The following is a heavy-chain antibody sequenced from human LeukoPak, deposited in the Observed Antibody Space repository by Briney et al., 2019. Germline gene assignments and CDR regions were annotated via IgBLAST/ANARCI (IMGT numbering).Heavy chain of an antibody. CDR2: ISGSGGST. CDR3: AKDSTGDYLY. Sequence: GGSLRLSCAASGFTFSSYSMNWVRQAPGKGLEWVSAISGSGGSTYYADSVKGRFTISGDNSKNTLYLQMNSLRAEDTAVYYCAKDSTGDYLYWGQGTLVTVSS. D-gene: IGHD4-17*01. CDR1: GFTFSSYS. J-gene: IGHJ4*02. V-gene: IGHV3-23*01.